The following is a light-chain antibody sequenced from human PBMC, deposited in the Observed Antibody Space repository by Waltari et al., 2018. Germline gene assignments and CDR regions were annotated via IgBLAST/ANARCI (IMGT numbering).Light chain of an antibody. CDR3: LSRDISSTRF. CDR2: GQD. Sequence: SSELTQDPTVSVALGQTVRITCQGDSLRRYSASWYQQRPGQAPVLVFTGQDNRPSGFPDRFSGSTSGDTATLTITGTQAEDEADYYCLSRDISSTRFFGGGTRLTV. V-gene: IGLV3-19*01. CDR1: SLRRYS. J-gene: IGLJ2*01.